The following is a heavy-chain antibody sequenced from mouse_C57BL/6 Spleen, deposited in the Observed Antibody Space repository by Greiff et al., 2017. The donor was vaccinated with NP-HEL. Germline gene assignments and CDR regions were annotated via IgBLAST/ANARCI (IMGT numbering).Heavy chain of an antibody. CDR2: IHPNSGST. D-gene: IGHD1-2*01. Sequence: QVQLKQPGAELVKPGASVKLSCKASGYTFTSYWMHWVKQRPGQGLEWIGMIHPNSGSTNYNEKFKSKATLTVDKSSSTAYMQLSSLTSEDSAVYYCARGDGVLRPHYFDYWGQGTTLTVSS. V-gene: IGHV1-64*01. CDR3: ARGDGVLRPHYFDY. J-gene: IGHJ2*01. CDR1: GYTFTSYW.